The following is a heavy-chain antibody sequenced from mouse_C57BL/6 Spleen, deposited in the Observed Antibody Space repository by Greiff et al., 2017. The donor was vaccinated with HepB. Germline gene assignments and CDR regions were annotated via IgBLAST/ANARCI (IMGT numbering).Heavy chain of an antibody. V-gene: IGHV1-4*01. J-gene: IGHJ2*01. Sequence: VQLQQSGADLARPGASVKMSCKASGYTFTSYTMHWVRQRPGQGLEWIGYINPSSGYTQYKEKFKDKATLTADKTSNTAYMQLSSLKSEDSAVYYCARYYERWRQGTTL. CDR2: INPSSGYT. D-gene: IGHD1-1*01. CDR1: GYTFTSYT. CDR3: ARYYER.